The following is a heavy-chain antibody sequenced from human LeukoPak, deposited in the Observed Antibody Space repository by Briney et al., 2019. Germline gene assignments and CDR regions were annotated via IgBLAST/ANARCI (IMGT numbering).Heavy chain of an antibody. J-gene: IGHJ4*02. CDR2: MNPNSGNT. V-gene: IGHV1-8*01. D-gene: IGHD3-3*01. CDR1: GYTFTSYD. CDR3: ARDEYDFWSGYSYYFDY. Sequence: ASVKVSCKASGYTFTSYDINWVRQATGQGLEWVGWMNPNSGNTGNAQKFQGRVTLTRDTSISTAYMELSSLTSEDTAVYYCARDEYDFWSGYSYYFDYWGQGTLVTVSS.